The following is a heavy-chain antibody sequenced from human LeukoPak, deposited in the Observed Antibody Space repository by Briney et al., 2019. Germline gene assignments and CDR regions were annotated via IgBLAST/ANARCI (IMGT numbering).Heavy chain of an antibody. D-gene: IGHD3-9*01. J-gene: IGHJ4*02. V-gene: IGHV3-23*01. CDR2: ISGSGSST. Sequence: GGSLRLSCAASGFTFSSYAMSWVRQAPGKGLEWVSAISGSGSSTYYGESVKGRFTISRDNSKNTLYLQVNSLRAEDTAVYYCAKTGGYDILTGYYGYFDYWGQGTLATVSS. CDR1: GFTFSSYA. CDR3: AKTGGYDILTGYYGYFDY.